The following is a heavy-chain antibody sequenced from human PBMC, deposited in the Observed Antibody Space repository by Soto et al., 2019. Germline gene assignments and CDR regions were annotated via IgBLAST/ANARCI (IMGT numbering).Heavy chain of an antibody. Sequence: ELQLVESGGGLIQPGGSLRLSCAVSGFTVKTNHMSWVRQAPGKGLEWVAVMYFGGNTYYTDSVKGRFTISRDTSKNTVDLEMNRLRAEDAAIYYCVRDLWGGNSAWGQGTLVTVSS. CDR3: VRDLWGGNSA. D-gene: IGHD7-27*01. CDR1: GFTVKTNH. V-gene: IGHV3-53*01. CDR2: MYFGGNT. J-gene: IGHJ5*02.